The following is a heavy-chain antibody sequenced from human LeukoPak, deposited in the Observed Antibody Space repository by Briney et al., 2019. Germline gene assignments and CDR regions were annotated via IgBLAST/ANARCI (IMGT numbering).Heavy chain of an antibody. D-gene: IGHD1-14*01. CDR3: ARARPGYFDY. V-gene: IGHV4-59*01. Sequence: SETLPLTCTVSGGSISSYYWSWIRQPPGKGLEWIGYIYYSGSTNYNPSLKSRVTISVDTSKNQFSLKLSSVTAADTAVYYCARARPGYFDYWGQGTLVTVSS. J-gene: IGHJ4*02. CDR1: GGSISSYY. CDR2: IYYSGST.